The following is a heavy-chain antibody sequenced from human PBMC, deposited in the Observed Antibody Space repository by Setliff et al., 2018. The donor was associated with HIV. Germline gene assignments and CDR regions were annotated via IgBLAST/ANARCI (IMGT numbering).Heavy chain of an antibody. J-gene: IGHJ5*02. V-gene: IGHV4-4*02. D-gene: IGHD1-7*01. CDR3: ARSTVGAGTTFP. CDR1: GGSISSTNW. CDR2: ISHSGST. Sequence: SETLSLTCAVSGGSISSTNWWSWVRQPPGKGLEWIGEISHSGSTNYNPSLKSRVTISVDRSKNQFSLKVTSVTAADTAVYYCARSTVGAGTTFPWGRGTLVTAPQ.